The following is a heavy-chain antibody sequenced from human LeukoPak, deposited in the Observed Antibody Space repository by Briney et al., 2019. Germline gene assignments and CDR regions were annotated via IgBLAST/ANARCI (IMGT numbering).Heavy chain of an antibody. V-gene: IGHV1-46*01. J-gene: IGHJ5*02. CDR1: GFTSTSYY. CDR2: INPSGGST. CDR3: ARSWWGTDWLLYKNWFDP. D-gene: IGHD3/OR15-3a*01. Sequence: GASVKVSCKASGFTSTSYYMHWVRQAPGQGLEWMGMINPSGGSTSYAQEFQGRLTMTRDTSTSTVYMELSSLRSEDTALYYCARSWWGTDWLLYKNWFDPWGQGTLVTVSS.